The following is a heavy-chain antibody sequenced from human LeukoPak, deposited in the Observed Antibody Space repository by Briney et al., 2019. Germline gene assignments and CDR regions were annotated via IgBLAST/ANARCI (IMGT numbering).Heavy chain of an antibody. CDR2: IYYSGST. Sequence: PSETLSLTCTVSGGSISSYYWSWIRQPPGKGLEWIGYIYYSGSTNYNPSLKSRVTISVDPSKNQFSPKLSSVTAADTAVYYCARHDTEMATGFDYWGQGTLVTVSS. CDR3: ARHDTEMATGFDY. J-gene: IGHJ4*02. V-gene: IGHV4-59*08. D-gene: IGHD5-24*01. CDR1: GGSISSYY.